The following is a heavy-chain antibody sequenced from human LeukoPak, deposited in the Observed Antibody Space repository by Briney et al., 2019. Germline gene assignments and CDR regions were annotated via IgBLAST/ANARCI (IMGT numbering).Heavy chain of an antibody. J-gene: IGHJ5*02. V-gene: IGHV3-23*01. Sequence: GGSLRLSCAASGFTFSSYAMSWVRQAPGKGLEWVSVISGSGDSTYYADSVKGRFTISRDNSKNTLYLQMNSLRAEDTAVYYCANLPRDYGDPGYNWFDPWGQGTLVTVSS. CDR3: ANLPRDYGDPGYNWFDP. D-gene: IGHD4-17*01. CDR2: ISGSGDST. CDR1: GFTFSSYA.